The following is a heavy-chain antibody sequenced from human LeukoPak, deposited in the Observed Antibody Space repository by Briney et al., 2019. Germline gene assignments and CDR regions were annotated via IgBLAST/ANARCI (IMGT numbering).Heavy chain of an antibody. D-gene: IGHD5-18*01. Sequence: SETLSLTXTVSGGSISSYYWSWIRQPAGKGLEWIGRIYTSGSTNYNPSLKSRVTMSVDTSKNQFSLKLSSVTAADTAVYYCARDRLDTAMVTPFDYWGQGTLVTVSS. CDR1: GGSISSYY. J-gene: IGHJ4*02. CDR3: ARDRLDTAMVTPFDY. V-gene: IGHV4-4*07. CDR2: IYTSGST.